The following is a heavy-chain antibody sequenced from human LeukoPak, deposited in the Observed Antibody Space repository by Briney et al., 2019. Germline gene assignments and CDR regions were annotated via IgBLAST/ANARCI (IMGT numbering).Heavy chain of an antibody. CDR3: STMENYYNDTHFDY. J-gene: IGHJ4*02. CDR2: IKNTVHGETT. CDR1: GFTFNNAW. D-gene: IGHD3-10*01. V-gene: IGHV3-15*01. Sequence: KPGESLRLSCAASGFTFNNAWMTWVRPAPGKGLEWVGLIKNTVHGETTASAAPVKGRFTISRDDSKNMLYLQMNNLKTEDTAVYYCSTMENYYNDTHFDYWGPGTLVTVSS.